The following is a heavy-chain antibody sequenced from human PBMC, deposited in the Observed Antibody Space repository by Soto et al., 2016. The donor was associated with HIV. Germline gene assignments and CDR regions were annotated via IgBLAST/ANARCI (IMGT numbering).Heavy chain of an antibody. CDR3: ARTFIRAYYMDV. V-gene: IGHV3-11*06. CDR2: INGGSTYT. D-gene: IGHD3-10*01. J-gene: IGHJ6*03. Sequence: VQLVESGGGLVKPGGSLRLSCAASGFTFSDYYMAWVRQAPGKGLEWLSYINGGSTYTNHADSVKGRFIISRDNAEKSLSLQMNSLRAEDMAVYYCARTFIRAYYMDVWGKGTTVTVSS. CDR1: GFTFSDYY.